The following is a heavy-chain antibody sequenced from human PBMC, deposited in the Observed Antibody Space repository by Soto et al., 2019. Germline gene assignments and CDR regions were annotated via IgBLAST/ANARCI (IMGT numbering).Heavy chain of an antibody. Sequence: QVQLVQSGGEVKKPGASVTVSCKASGYTFINYHTTRVRQAPGQGLEWMAWINTYNGMTDYAQRLQGRVTMTRDTTTSTAYMELKNLGSDDTAVYFCAKTPRGEMATDWGQGNLVTVSS. V-gene: IGHV1-18*01. CDR3: AKTPRGEMATD. J-gene: IGHJ4*02. CDR1: GYTFINYH. CDR2: INTYNGMT. D-gene: IGHD5-12*01.